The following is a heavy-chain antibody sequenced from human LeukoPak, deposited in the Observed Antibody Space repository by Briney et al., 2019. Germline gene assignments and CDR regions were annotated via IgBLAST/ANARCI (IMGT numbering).Heavy chain of an antibody. CDR1: GFTFSDYY. CDR2: ISSSGSTL. J-gene: IGHJ4*02. CDR3: AGDLYYYDSSGYYHYMTFDY. Sequence: GGSLRLSCAASGFTFSDYYMSWIRQAPGKGLEWVSYISSSGSTLYYADSVKGRFTISRDNAENSLYLQMNSLRAEDTAVYYCAGDLYYYDSSGYYHYMTFDYWGQGTLVTVSS. V-gene: IGHV3-11*04. D-gene: IGHD3-22*01.